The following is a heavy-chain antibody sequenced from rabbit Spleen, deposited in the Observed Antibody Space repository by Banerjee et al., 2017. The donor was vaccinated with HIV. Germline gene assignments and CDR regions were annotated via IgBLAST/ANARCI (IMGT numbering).Heavy chain of an antibody. Sequence: QSLEESGGGLVKPGASLTLTCKASGFSFNSGYDMCWVRQAPGKGLEWVACAYAGSSGSTYSATWAKGRFTISKTSSTTVTLQMASLTVADTATYFCARDDRSGSVYGPFNLWGPGTLVTVS. D-gene: IGHD1-1*01. J-gene: IGHJ4*01. V-gene: IGHV1S40*01. CDR3: ARDDRSGSVYGPFNL. CDR1: GFSFNSGYD. CDR2: AYAGSSGST.